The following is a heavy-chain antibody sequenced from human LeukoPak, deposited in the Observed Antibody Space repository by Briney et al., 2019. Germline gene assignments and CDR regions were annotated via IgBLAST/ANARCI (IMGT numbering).Heavy chain of an antibody. D-gene: IGHD6-13*01. Sequence: GESLKISCKGSGYSFTNYWIGWVRQMPGEGLEWMGIIYPADSDTRYSPSFEGQVTISADKSISTAYLQWSSLKASDTAMYYCARAGYTSSPLGGYFDYWGQGTLVTVSS. J-gene: IGHJ4*02. CDR3: ARAGYTSSPLGGYFDY. CDR2: IYPADSDT. CDR1: GYSFTNYW. V-gene: IGHV5-51*01.